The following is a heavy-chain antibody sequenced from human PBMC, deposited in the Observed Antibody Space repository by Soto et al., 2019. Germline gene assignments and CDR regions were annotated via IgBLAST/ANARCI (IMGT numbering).Heavy chain of an antibody. D-gene: IGHD3-10*01. J-gene: IGHJ4*02. Sequence: SVKVSCKASGCTFSSYAISWVRQAPGQGLEWMGGIIPIFGTANYAQKFQGRVTITADESTGTAYMELSSLRSEDTAVYYCARDGNYYGSGSYYPKFEYWGQGTLVTVS. V-gene: IGHV1-69*13. CDR1: GCTFSSYA. CDR3: ARDGNYYGSGSYYPKFEY. CDR2: IIPIFGTA.